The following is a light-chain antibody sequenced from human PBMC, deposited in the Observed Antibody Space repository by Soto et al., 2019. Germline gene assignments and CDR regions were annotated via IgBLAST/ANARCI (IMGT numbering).Light chain of an antibody. CDR1: HILLHSNGYNY. Sequence: DIVMTHSPLSRPVTPGEPASISCRSSHILLHSNGYNYLDWYLQKPGQSPQLLIYLGSNRASGVPDRFSGSGSGTDFTLKISRVEAEDVGVYYCMQALQTPLFGQGTKLEIK. J-gene: IGKJ2*01. CDR2: LGS. CDR3: MQALQTPL. V-gene: IGKV2-28*01.